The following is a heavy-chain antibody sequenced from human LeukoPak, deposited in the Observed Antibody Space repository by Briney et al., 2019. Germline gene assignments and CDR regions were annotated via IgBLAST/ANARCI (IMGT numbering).Heavy chain of an antibody. V-gene: IGHV1-69*06. Sequence: SVKVSCKASGGTFSSYAISWVRQAPGQGLEWMGGIIPIFGTANYAQKFQGRVTITADKSTSTAHMELSSLRSEDTAVYYCARGYCSSTSCYAPPNYWGQGTLVTVSS. CDR3: ARGYCSSTSCYAPPNY. D-gene: IGHD2-2*01. CDR1: GGTFSSYA. J-gene: IGHJ4*02. CDR2: IIPIFGTA.